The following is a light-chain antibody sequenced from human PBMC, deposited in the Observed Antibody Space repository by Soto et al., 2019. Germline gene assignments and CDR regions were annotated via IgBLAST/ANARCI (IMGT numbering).Light chain of an antibody. CDR1: QGIANF. Sequence: IQLTQSPSSLSASVGDRVTISCRASQGIANFLAWYQQKPGKAPKLLIYGASTLQSGVRSRFGGSGSGTDFTLTISSLQPEDFATYYCQQLNSFSIPCGPGTKVDIK. J-gene: IGKJ3*01. CDR3: QQLNSFSIP. V-gene: IGKV1-9*01. CDR2: GAS.